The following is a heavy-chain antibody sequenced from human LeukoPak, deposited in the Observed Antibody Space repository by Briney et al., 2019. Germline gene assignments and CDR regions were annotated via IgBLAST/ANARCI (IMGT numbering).Heavy chain of an antibody. J-gene: IGHJ4*02. CDR3: AKDGLQFSEWLPPLGY. D-gene: IGHD3-3*01. V-gene: IGHV3-23*01. Sequence: GGSLRLSCAASGFTLGSYATSWVRQAPGKGLEWVSLISGNAGSTYYADSVKGRFTISRDITKNTLYLQMNSLRAEDTAVYYCAKDGLQFSEWLPPLGYWGQGTLVTVSS. CDR1: GFTLGSYA. CDR2: ISGNAGST.